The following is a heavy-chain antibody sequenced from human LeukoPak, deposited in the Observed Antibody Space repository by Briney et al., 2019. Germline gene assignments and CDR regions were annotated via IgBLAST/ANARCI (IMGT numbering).Heavy chain of an antibody. D-gene: IGHD2-2*01. J-gene: IGHJ4*02. V-gene: IGHV5-51*01. CDR3: ARSLGSHNYQPHCFDY. CDR2: IYPGDSDT. CDR1: GYSFTSYW. Sequence: RGESLKISCKGSGYSFTSYWIGWVRQMPGKGLEWMGIIYPGDSDTRYSPSFQGQVTISADKSISTAYLQWSSLKASDTAMYYCARSLGSHNYQPHCFDYWGQGTLVTVSS.